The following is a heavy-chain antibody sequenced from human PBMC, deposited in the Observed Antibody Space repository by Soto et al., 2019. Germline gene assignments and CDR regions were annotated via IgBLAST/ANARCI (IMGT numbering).Heavy chain of an antibody. J-gene: IGHJ6*03. CDR3: ARERYDFWSGYYKDTTYYYMDV. Sequence: ESGPTLVNPTQTLTLTCTFSGFSLSTSGMCVSWIRQPPGKALEWLARIDWDDDKYYSTSLKTRLTISKDTSKNQVVLTMTNMDPVDTATYYCARERYDFWSGYYKDTTYYYMDVWGKGTTVTVSS. V-gene: IGHV2-70*11. D-gene: IGHD3-3*01. CDR2: IDWDDDK. CDR1: GFSLSTSGMC.